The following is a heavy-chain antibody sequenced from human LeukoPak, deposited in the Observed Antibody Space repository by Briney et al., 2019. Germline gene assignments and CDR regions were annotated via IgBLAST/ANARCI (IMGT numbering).Heavy chain of an antibody. CDR3: ARGGAARPDF. CDR1: GGSISSSNW. Sequence: ETLSLTCVVSGGSISSSNWWSWVRQTPGKGLEWVAKIKADGGEKDHVASVKGRFTISRDNAKNSLYLQMNSLRVEDTAVYYCARGGAARPDFWGQGTLVTVSS. CDR2: IKADGGEK. J-gene: IGHJ4*02. D-gene: IGHD6-6*01. V-gene: IGHV3-7*01.